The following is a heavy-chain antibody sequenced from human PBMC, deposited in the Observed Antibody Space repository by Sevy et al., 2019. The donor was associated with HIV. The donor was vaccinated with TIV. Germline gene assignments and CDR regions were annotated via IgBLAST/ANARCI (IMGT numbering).Heavy chain of an antibody. J-gene: IGHJ6*02. V-gene: IGHV3-21*01. CDR3: ARELGRSYYYGMDV. CDR2: ISSSSSYI. CDR1: GFTFSSYS. D-gene: IGHD3-16*02. Sequence: GESLKISCAASGFTFSSYSMNWVRQAPGKGLEWVSSISSSSSYIYYADSVKGRFTISRDNAKNSLYLQMNSLRAEDTAVYYCARELGRSYYYGMDVWGQGTTVTVSS.